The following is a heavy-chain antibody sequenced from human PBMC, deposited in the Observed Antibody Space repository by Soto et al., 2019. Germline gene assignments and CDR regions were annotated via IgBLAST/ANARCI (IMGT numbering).Heavy chain of an antibody. CDR3: ARAYSDAFDI. V-gene: IGHV3-11*01. J-gene: IGHJ3*02. CDR1: GFTFSDHY. Sequence: GGSLRLSGAASGFTFSDHYMTWIRQAPGKGLEWVSYISSSGTAIYYPDSVRGQFTISRDNAKNSLYLEMSSLRAEDAAVYYCARAYSDAFDIWGQGTLVTVSS. CDR2: ISSSGTAI. D-gene: IGHD2-15*01.